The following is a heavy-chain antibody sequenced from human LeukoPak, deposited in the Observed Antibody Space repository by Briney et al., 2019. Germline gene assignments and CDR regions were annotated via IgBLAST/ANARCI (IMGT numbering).Heavy chain of an antibody. CDR1: GGSISSSSYY. J-gene: IGHJ4*02. CDR2: IYYSGST. V-gene: IGHV4-39*01. CDR3: ASLRGYSGYDYSAIDY. Sequence: SETLSLTCTVSGGSISSSSYYWGWIRQPPGKGLGWIGSIYYSGSTYYNPSLKSRVTISVDTSKNQFSLKLSSVTAADTAVYYCASLRGYSGYDYSAIDYWGQGTLVTVSS. D-gene: IGHD5-12*01.